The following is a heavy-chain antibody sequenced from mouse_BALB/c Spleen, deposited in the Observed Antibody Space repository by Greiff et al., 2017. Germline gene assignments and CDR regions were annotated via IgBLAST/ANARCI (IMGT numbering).Heavy chain of an antibody. Sequence: EVMLVESGGGLVKPGGSLKLSCAASGFTFSSYAMSWVRQTPEKRLEWVASISSGGSTYYPDSVKGRFTISRDNARNILYLQMSSLRSEDTAMYYCARGRASSSYWYFDVWGAGTTVTVSS. CDR2: ISSGGST. CDR3: ARGRASSSYWYFDV. V-gene: IGHV5-6-5*01. CDR1: GFTFSSYA. D-gene: IGHD1-1*01. J-gene: IGHJ1*01.